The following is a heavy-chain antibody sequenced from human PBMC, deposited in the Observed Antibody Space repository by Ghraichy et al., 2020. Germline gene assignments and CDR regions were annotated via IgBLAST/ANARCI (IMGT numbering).Heavy chain of an antibody. CDR3: ASIPGRGYCSSTSCYKDDSFDY. CDR1: GGSFSGYY. Sequence: SETLSLTCAVYGGSFSGYYWSWIRQPPGKGLEWIGEINHSGSTNYNPSLKSRVTISVDTSKNQFSLKLSSVTAADTAVYYCASIPGRGYCSSTSCYKDDSFDYWGQGTLVTVSS. V-gene: IGHV4-34*01. J-gene: IGHJ4*02. CDR2: INHSGST. D-gene: IGHD2-2*02.